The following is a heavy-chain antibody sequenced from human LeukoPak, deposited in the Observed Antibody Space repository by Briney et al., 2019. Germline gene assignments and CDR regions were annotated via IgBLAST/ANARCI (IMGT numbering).Heavy chain of an antibody. J-gene: IGHJ3*02. Sequence: GASVKVSCKASGYTFTSYGISWVRQAPGQGLEWMGWISAYNGNTNYAQKLQGRVTMTTDTSTSTAYMELRSLRSDDTAVYYCATNLGYCSSTSCYTEPNDDAFDIWGQGTMVTVSS. D-gene: IGHD2-2*02. CDR3: ATNLGYCSSTSCYTEPNDDAFDI. CDR2: ISAYNGNT. V-gene: IGHV1-18*01. CDR1: GYTFTSYG.